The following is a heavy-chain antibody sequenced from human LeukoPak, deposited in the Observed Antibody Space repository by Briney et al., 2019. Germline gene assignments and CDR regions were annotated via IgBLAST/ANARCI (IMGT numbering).Heavy chain of an antibody. D-gene: IGHD3-22*01. CDR1: GYTFTSYA. J-gene: IGHJ4*02. CDR2: INTNTGNP. CDR3: ARGDSSGYYYPDY. V-gene: IGHV7-4-1*02. Sequence: ASLTVSCKASGYTFTSYAMNWVRQAPGQGLEWIGWINTNTGNPTYAQGFTGRFVFSLDTSVSTAYLQISSLKAEDTAVYYCARGDSSGYYYPDYWGQGTLVTVSS.